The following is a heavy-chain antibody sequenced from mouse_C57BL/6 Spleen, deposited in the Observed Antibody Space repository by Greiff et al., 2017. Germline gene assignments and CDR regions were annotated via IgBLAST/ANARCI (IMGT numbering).Heavy chain of an antibody. CDR1: GFNIKDYY. V-gene: IGHV14-2*01. CDR2: IDPEDGET. D-gene: IGHD3-3*01. J-gene: IGHJ2*01. CDR3: ASWDRGLDY. Sequence: EVQLQQSGAELVKPGASVKLSCTASGFNIKDYYMHWVKQRTEQGLEWIGRIDPEDGETKYAPKFQGKATIPADTSSNTAYLQLRSLTSEDTAVYYCASWDRGLDYWGQGTTLTVSS.